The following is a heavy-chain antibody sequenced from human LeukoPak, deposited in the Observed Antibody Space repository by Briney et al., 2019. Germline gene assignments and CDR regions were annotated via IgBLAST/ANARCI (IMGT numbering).Heavy chain of an antibody. J-gene: IGHJ3*02. D-gene: IGHD2-2*01. V-gene: IGHV1-18*01. CDR2: ISAYNGNT. CDR3: ARDQVPYCSSTSCYPRPRAFDI. CDR1: GYTFTSYG. Sequence: ASVKVSCKASGYTFTSYGISWVRQAPGQGLEWMGWISAYNGNTNYAQKLQGRVTMTTDTSTSTAYMELRSLRSDDTAVYYCARDQVPYCSSTSCYPRPRAFDIWGQGTMVTVSS.